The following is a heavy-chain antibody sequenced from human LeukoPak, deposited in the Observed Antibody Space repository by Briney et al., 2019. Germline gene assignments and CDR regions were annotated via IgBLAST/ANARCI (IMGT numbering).Heavy chain of an antibody. Sequence: ASVTVCFKASGYTFTVYYMHWVRQAPGQGLEWMGWINPNSGGTNYAQKFQGRVTMTRDTSISTAYMELSRLRSDDTAVYYCARDRSPAPGRSYGRGHFDYWGQGTLVTVSS. D-gene: IGHD5-18*01. CDR3: ARDRSPAPGRSYGRGHFDY. J-gene: IGHJ4*02. CDR2: INPNSGGT. CDR1: GYTFTVYY. V-gene: IGHV1-2*02.